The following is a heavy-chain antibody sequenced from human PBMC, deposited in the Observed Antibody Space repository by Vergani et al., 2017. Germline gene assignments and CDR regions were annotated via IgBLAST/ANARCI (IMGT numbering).Heavy chain of an antibody. CDR1: GFSFSSHA. CDR2: ISNDGSKK. V-gene: IGHV3-30*18. CDR3: AKAGSVTSGSLQYNFYMDV. J-gene: IGHJ6*03. D-gene: IGHD3-10*01. Sequence: QVQLAESGGGRVQPGRSLRLSCAASGFSFSSHALHWVRQAPGKGLEWVAVISNDGSKKYYADSVKGQFTISRDNSKNTLDLQMNSLRTQDTSVYYCAKAGSVTSGSLQYNFYMDVWGKGTTVTVS.